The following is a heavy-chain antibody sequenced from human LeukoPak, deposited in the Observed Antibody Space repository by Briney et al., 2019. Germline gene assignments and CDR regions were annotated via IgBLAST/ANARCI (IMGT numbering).Heavy chain of an antibody. V-gene: IGHV3-21*01. CDR3: ATVNCGGDCYSPSYFDY. CDR1: GFTFSSYS. CDR2: ISSSSYI. Sequence: GGSLRLSCAASGFTFSSYSMNWVRQAPGKGLEWVSSISSSSYIYYADSVKGRFTISRDNAKNSLYLQMNSLRAEDTAVYYCATVNCGGDCYSPSYFDYWGQGALVTVSS. J-gene: IGHJ4*02. D-gene: IGHD2-21*02.